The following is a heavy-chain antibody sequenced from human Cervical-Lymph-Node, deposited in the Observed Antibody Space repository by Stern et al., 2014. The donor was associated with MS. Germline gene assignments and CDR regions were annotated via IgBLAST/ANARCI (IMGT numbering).Heavy chain of an antibody. J-gene: IGHJ4*02. CDR2: ISPIFGTA. V-gene: IGHV1-69*12. CDR3: ARNVGDTTLGH. CDR1: GGTLRSYV. Sequence: VQLVQSGAEVKKSGSSVKVSCTASGGTLRSYVITWARQASGQGPEWMGEISPIFGTATNAQQFQGRVTITADEYTSTVYMELSSLRAEDTAVYYCARNVGDTTLGHWGQGSQVIVSS. D-gene: IGHD3-16*01.